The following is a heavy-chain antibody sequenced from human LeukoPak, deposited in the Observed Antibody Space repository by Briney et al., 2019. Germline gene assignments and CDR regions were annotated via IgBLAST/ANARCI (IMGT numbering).Heavy chain of an antibody. D-gene: IGHD1-26*01. CDR2: ISYDGSTK. Sequence: PGGSLRLSYAASGFTFSNYGMHWVRQAPGKGLEWVAAISYDGSTKYYADSVKGRFTSSRDNSKITLYLQMNSLRPEDTAVYYCAKDSSVWVVGAISFFDYWGQGTLVTVSS. V-gene: IGHV3-30*18. CDR3: AKDSSVWVVGAISFFDY. CDR1: GFTFSNYG. J-gene: IGHJ4*02.